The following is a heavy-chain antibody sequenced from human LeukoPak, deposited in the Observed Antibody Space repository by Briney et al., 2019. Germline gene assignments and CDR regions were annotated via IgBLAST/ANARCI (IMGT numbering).Heavy chain of an antibody. Sequence: GGSLRLSCAASGFTFSNHAMNWVRQAPGKGLEWVSPISSSSSYIYYADSVKGRFTISRDNAKNSLYLQMNSLRAEDTAVYYCARDLLPAASGDYYGMDVWGQGTTVTVSS. V-gene: IGHV3-21*01. CDR2: ISSSSSYI. CDR1: GFTFSNHA. D-gene: IGHD2-2*01. J-gene: IGHJ6*02. CDR3: ARDLLPAASGDYYGMDV.